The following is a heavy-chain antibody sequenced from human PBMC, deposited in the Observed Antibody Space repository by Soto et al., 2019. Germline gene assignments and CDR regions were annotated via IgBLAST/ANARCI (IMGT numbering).Heavy chain of an antibody. Sequence: SETLSLTCTVSGGSISSGAYYWSWIRQHPGEALEWIGYIYYSGNTYYNPSLKSRVMISVDTSKNQFSLRLSSVTAADAAVYYCARVGISSSDAFDIWGHGTMVTVSS. D-gene: IGHD6-6*01. CDR2: IYYSGNT. V-gene: IGHV4-31*03. CDR3: ARVGISSSDAFDI. J-gene: IGHJ3*02. CDR1: GGSISSGAYY.